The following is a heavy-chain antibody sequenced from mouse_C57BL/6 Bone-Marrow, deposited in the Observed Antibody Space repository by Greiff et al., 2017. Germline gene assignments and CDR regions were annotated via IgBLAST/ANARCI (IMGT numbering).Heavy chain of an antibody. D-gene: IGHD2-4*01. Sequence: EVQLVESGGDLVKPGGSLKLSCAASGFTFSSYGMSWVRQTPDKRLEWVATISSGGSYTYYPDSVKGRFTISRDNAKNTLYLQMSSLKSEDTAMYYCARQRLRLYYAMDYWGQGTSVTVSS. J-gene: IGHJ4*01. CDR2: ISSGGSYT. CDR1: GFTFSSYG. CDR3: ARQRLRLYYAMDY. V-gene: IGHV5-6*01.